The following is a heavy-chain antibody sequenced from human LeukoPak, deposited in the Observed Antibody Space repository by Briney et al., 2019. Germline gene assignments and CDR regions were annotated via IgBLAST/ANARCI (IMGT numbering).Heavy chain of an antibody. J-gene: IGHJ4*02. CDR1: GFTFSNFG. Sequence: GEPLRLSCAASGFTFSNFGMHWVRQAPGKGLEWMAVISYGGKVTYYADSVKGRFTISRDNSKNTLYLQMNSLRAEDMAVYYCAKAPGVAVAGTKLGYFDYWGQGTLVTVSS. D-gene: IGHD6-19*01. CDR2: ISYGGKVT. V-gene: IGHV3-30*18. CDR3: AKAPGVAVAGTKLGYFDY.